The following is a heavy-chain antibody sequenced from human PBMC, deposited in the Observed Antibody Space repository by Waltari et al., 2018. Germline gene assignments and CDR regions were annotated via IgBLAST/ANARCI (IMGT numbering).Heavy chain of an antibody. J-gene: IGHJ4*02. CDR2: IRYEGSNK. CDR1: GFTLSSSG. D-gene: IGHD3-3*01. V-gene: IGHV3-30*02. CDR3: AKDLDDFWSGYNN. Sequence: QVQLVESGGGVVQPGGSLRLSCAASGFTLSSSGRHWVRQAPGKGLEWVAFIRYEGSNKYYADSVKGRFTISRDNSKNTLYLQMNSLRAEDTAVYYCAKDLDDFWSGYNNWGQGTLVTVSS.